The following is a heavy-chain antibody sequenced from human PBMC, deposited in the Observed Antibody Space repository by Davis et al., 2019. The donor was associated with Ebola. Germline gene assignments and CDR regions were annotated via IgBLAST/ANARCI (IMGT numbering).Heavy chain of an antibody. Sequence: SETLSLTCTVSGGSISSGGYYWSWIRQHPGKGLEWIGYIYYSGSTFYNPSLKSRLTISLDMSKNQFSLNLSSVTAADTAVYYCVRTDRVCTGGRCYSGNDFDYWGQGTLVTVSS. CDR3: VRTDRVCTGGRCYSGNDFDY. D-gene: IGHD2-15*01. CDR1: GGSISSGGYY. V-gene: IGHV4-31*03. CDR2: IYYSGST. J-gene: IGHJ4*02.